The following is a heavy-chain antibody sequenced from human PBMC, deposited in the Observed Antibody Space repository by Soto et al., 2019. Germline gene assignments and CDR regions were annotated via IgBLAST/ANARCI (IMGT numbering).Heavy chain of an antibody. D-gene: IGHD6-13*01. J-gene: IGHJ4*02. Sequence: SETLSLTXTLSGGSISSYYWSWIRQPPGKGLEWIGYIYYSGNTNYNPSLESRVTISLDTSKNQFSLKVTSVTAADTAVYYCAREVVSSWYSYFDSWGQGALVTVSS. V-gene: IGHV4-59*01. CDR2: IYYSGNT. CDR3: AREVVSSWYSYFDS. CDR1: GGSISSYY.